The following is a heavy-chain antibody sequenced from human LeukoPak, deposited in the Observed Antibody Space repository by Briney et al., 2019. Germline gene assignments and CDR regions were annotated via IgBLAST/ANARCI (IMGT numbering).Heavy chain of an antibody. CDR3: ARDVYCSSTSCYEAADYGYFDY. D-gene: IGHD2-2*01. CDR1: GGTFSSYA. V-gene: IGHV1-69*13. J-gene: IGHJ4*02. CDR2: IIPIFGTA. Sequence: ASVEVSCKASGGTFSSYAIGWVRQAPGQGLEWMGGIIPIFGTANYAQKFQGRVTITADESTSTAYMELSSLRSEDTAVYYCARDVYCSSTSCYEAADYGYFDYWGQGTLVTVSS.